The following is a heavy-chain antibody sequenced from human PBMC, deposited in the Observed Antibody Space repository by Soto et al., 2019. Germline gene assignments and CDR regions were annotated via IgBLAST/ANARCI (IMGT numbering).Heavy chain of an antibody. Sequence: GGSLRLSCTASGFTFGDYAMSWFRQAPGKGLEWVGFIRSKAYGGTTEYAASVKGRFTISRDDSKSIAYLQMNSLKTEDTAVYYCTSDTYCTNGVCGMSHYWGQGTLVTVSS. CDR2: IRSKAYGGTT. CDR1: GFTFGDYA. D-gene: IGHD2-8*01. J-gene: IGHJ4*02. CDR3: TSDTYCTNGVCGMSHY. V-gene: IGHV3-49*03.